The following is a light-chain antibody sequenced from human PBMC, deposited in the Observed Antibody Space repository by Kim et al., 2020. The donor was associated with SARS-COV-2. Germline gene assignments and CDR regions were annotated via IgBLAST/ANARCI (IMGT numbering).Light chain of an antibody. CDR1: QGISTY. CDR2: RAS. V-gene: IGKV1-9*01. J-gene: IGKJ1*01. CDR3: QQLNSYPWT. Sequence: DIQLTHSPPFLSASVGYRVTITCRASQGISTYLAWYQQIPGKAPKLLIYRASTLQSGVPSRFSGSGSGTEFTLTISNLQPEDFAIYYCQQLNSYPWTFGQGTKVDIK.